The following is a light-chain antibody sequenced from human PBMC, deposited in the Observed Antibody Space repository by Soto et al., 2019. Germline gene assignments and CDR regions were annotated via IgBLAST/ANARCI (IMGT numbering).Light chain of an antibody. V-gene: IGLV2-8*01. CDR1: SSDVGGYNY. Sequence: QSVLTQPPSASGSPGQSVTISCTGTSSDVGGYNYVSWYQQHPGKAPKLMIYEVSKRPSGVPYRFFGSKSGNTASLTVSGLQAEDEADYYCSSYAGSNILFGGGTKLTV. J-gene: IGLJ3*02. CDR2: EVS. CDR3: SSYAGSNIL.